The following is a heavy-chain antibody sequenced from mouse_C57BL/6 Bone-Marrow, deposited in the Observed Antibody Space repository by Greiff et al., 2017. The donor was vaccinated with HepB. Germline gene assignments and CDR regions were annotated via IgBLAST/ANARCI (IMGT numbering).Heavy chain of an antibody. CDR3: ARGGPTIVTTWYFDV. CDR1: GFTFSDYY. V-gene: IGHV5-12*01. J-gene: IGHJ1*03. D-gene: IGHD2-5*01. CDR2: ISNGGGST. Sequence: VQLKQSGGGLVQPGGSLKLSCAASGFTFSDYYMYWVRQTPEKRLEWVAYISNGGGSTYYPDNVKGRFTISRDNAKNNLYLQMSHLKSEDTAMYYCARGGPTIVTTWYFDVWGTGTTVTVSS.